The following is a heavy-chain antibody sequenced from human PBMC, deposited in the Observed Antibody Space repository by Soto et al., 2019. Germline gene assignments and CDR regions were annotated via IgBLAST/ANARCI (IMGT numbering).Heavy chain of an antibody. CDR1: GYTFTRNG. CDR3: VKDRDSNSWPSRDV. Sequence: ASVKVSCKTSGYTFTRNGISWVRPAPGQGLEWMGWISPKSGSIKYAQKFRGRVIMATDTSTSTAYMELRSLRADDTAVYYCVKDRDSNSWPSRDVWGPGTTVTVSS. D-gene: IGHD3-22*01. V-gene: IGHV1-18*01. J-gene: IGHJ6*02. CDR2: ISPKSGSI.